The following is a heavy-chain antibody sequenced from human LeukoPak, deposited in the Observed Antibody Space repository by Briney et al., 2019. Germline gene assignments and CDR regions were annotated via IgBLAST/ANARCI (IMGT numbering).Heavy chain of an antibody. CDR3: ARGFYGSVYYYYYMDV. CDR1: GGTFSSYA. J-gene: IGHJ6*03. CDR2: IIPIFGTA. Sequence: ASVKVSCKASGGTFSSYAISWVRQAPGQGLEWMGGIIPIFGTANYAQKFQGRVTITTDESTSTAYMELSSLRSEDTAVYYCARGFYGSVYYYYYMDVWGKGTTVTVSS. V-gene: IGHV1-69*05. D-gene: IGHD3-10*01.